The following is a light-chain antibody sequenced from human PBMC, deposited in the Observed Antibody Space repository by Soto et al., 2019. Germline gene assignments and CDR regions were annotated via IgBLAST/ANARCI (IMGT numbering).Light chain of an antibody. J-gene: IGKJ2*01. CDR1: QSIRNW. CDR2: DAS. Sequence: DIQMTQSLSTLSASVGDRVTITCRASQSIRNWLAWYQQKPGQAPKLLIYDASSLDSGVPSRFSGSGFGTEFTLTISSLQPDDFATYYCQQFNTYSYTFGQGTKVEIK. CDR3: QQFNTYSYT. V-gene: IGKV1-5*01.